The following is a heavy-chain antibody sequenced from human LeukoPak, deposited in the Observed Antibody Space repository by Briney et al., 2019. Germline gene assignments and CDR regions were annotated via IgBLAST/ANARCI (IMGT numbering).Heavy chain of an antibody. CDR1: GYTFTGYY. CDR2: INPNSGGT. V-gene: IGHV1-2*02. Sequence: ASVKVPCKGSGYTFTGYYMHWVRQAPGQGLEWMGWINPNSGGTNYAQKFQGRVTMTRDTSISTAYMELSWLRSDDTAVYYCAAHFFKEGEWELFDYWGPGTLVSVSS. CDR3: AAHFFKEGEWELFDY. J-gene: IGHJ4*02. D-gene: IGHD1-26*01.